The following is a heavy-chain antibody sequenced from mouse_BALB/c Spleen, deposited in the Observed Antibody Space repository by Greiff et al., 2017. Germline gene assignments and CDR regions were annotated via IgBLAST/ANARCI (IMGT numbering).Heavy chain of an antibody. CDR2: IDPANGNT. D-gene: IGHD1-1*01. J-gene: IGHJ4*01. V-gene: IGHV14-3*02. CDR3: ARSGDYYGSTSYAMDY. Sequence: EVQLQQSGAELVKPGASVKLSCTASGFNIKDTYMHWVKQRPEQGLEWIGRIDPANGNTKYDPKFQGKATITADTSSNTAYLQLSSLTSEDTAVYYCARSGDYYGSTSYAMDYWGQGTSVTVAS. CDR1: GFNIKDTY.